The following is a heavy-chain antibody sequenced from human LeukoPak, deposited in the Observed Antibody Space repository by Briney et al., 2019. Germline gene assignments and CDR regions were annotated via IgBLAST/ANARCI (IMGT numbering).Heavy chain of an antibody. Sequence: SETLSLTCAVYGGSFSGYYWSWIRQPPGKGLEWIGEINHSGSTNYNPSLKSRVTISVDTSKNQFSLKLSSVTAADTAVYYCARVPVHGYSSSWKAYYYYYGMDVWGQGTTVTVSS. CDR3: ARVPVHGYSSSWKAYYYYYGMDV. CDR2: INHSGST. CDR1: GGSFSGYY. V-gene: IGHV4-34*01. D-gene: IGHD6-13*01. J-gene: IGHJ6*02.